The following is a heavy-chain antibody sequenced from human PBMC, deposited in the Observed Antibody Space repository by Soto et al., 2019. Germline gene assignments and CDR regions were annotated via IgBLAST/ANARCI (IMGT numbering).Heavy chain of an antibody. Sequence: ESGGGLVTPGGSLRLSCAASGFTFSSYSMNWVRQAPGKGLEWVSSISSSSSYIYYADSVKGRFTISRDNAKNSLYLQMNSRRAEDTAVYYCARDSSPLYYSYYGMDVWGQGTTVPVSS. CDR1: GFTFSSYS. V-gene: IGHV3-21*01. J-gene: IGHJ6*02. D-gene: IGHD6-13*01. CDR2: ISSSSSYI. CDR3: ARDSSPLYYSYYGMDV.